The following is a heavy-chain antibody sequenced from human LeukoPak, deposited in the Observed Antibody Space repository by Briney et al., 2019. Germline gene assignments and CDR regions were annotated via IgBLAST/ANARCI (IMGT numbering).Heavy chain of an antibody. V-gene: IGHV1-2*02. CDR2: INPNNGGT. Sequence: GASVNVSCKASGYTFTSFYMHWVRQAPGQGFEWMGWINPNNGGTKDAQRFQGRVTMTRDTSISTAYMELSRLRSDDTAVYYCARDSGSYYGGFDYWGQGTLVTVSS. CDR3: ARDSGSYYGGFDY. D-gene: IGHD1-26*01. J-gene: IGHJ4*02. CDR1: GYTFTSFY.